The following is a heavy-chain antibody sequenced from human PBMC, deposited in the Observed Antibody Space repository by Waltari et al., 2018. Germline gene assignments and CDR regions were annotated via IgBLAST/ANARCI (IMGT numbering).Heavy chain of an antibody. CDR3: ARSLYQLLSYFDL. J-gene: IGHJ2*01. CDR2: IWYDGSNK. CDR1: GFTFSSYG. V-gene: IGHV3-33*01. Sequence: QVQLVESGGGVVQPGRSLRLSCAASGFTFSSYGMHWVRQAPGKGLEWVAVIWYDGSNKYYADSVKGRFTISRDNSKNTLYLQMNSLRAEDTAVYYCARSLYQLLSYFDLWAVAPWSLSPQ. D-gene: IGHD2-2*01.